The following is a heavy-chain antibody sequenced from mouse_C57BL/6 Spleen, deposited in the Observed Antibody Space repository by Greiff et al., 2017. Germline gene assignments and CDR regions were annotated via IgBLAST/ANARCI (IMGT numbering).Heavy chain of an antibody. V-gene: IGHV1-50*01. J-gene: IGHJ2*01. CDR3: ARRTGTNY. Sequence: VQLQQPGAELVKPGASVKLSCKASGYTFTSYWMQWVKQRPGQGLEWIGEIDPSDSYTNYNQKFKGKATLTVDPSSSTAYMQLSSLTSEDSAVYYCARRTGTNYWGQGTTLTVSS. CDR1: GYTFTSYW. CDR2: IDPSDSYT. D-gene: IGHD4-1*01.